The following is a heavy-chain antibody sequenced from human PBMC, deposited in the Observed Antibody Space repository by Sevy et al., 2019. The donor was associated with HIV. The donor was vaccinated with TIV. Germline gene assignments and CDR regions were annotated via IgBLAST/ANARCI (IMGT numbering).Heavy chain of an antibody. CDR2: IYTSGST. J-gene: IGHJ6*02. D-gene: IGHD3-10*01. Sequence: SETLSLTCTVSGGSISSYYWSWIRQPAGKGLEWIGRIYTSGSTNYNPSLKSRVTMSVDTSKNQFSLKLSSVTAADTAVYYCARDRYYGSGSYHTNPFYYYGMDVWGQGTTVTVSS. CDR3: ARDRYYGSGSYHTNPFYYYGMDV. V-gene: IGHV4-4*07. CDR1: GGSISSYY.